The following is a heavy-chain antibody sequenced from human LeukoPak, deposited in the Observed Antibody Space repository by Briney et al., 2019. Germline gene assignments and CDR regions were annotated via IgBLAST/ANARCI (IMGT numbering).Heavy chain of an antibody. CDR1: GGSISSSSYY. J-gene: IGHJ3*02. CDR2: IYYSGST. CDR3: ARPPKVRGEDAFDI. D-gene: IGHD3-10*01. Sequence: PSETLSLTCTVSGGSISSSSYYWGWIRQPPGKGLEWIGSIYYSGSTYYNPSLKSRVTISVDTSKNQFSLKLSSVTAADTAVYYCARPPKVRGEDAFDIWGQGTMVTVSS. V-gene: IGHV4-39*01.